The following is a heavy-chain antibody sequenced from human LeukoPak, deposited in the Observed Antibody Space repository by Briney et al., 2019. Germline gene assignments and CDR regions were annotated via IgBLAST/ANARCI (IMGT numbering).Heavy chain of an antibody. Sequence: ASVKVSCKASGYTFTSYAMHWVRQAPGQRLEWMGWINAGNGNTKYSQKFQGRVTMTRDTSTSTVYMELSSLRSEDTAVYYCARAGPQSCSSTSCYFDYWGQGTLVTVSS. V-gene: IGHV1-3*01. CDR3: ARAGPQSCSSTSCYFDY. CDR2: INAGNGNT. CDR1: GYTFTSYA. J-gene: IGHJ4*02. D-gene: IGHD2-2*01.